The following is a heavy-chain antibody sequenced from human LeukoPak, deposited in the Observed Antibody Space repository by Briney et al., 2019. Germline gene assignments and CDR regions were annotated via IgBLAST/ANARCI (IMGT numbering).Heavy chain of an antibody. CDR2: ISGDGRNI. Sequence: PGGSLRLSCVASGFTFSSYWMHWVRQDPRKGLVWVSRISGDGRNINYADSVRGRFTISRDNAKNTLYLQMNSLRAEDTAVYYCARSTPYWTLRGKAFDIWGQGTMVTVSS. J-gene: IGHJ3*02. D-gene: IGHD3/OR15-3a*01. V-gene: IGHV3-74*01. CDR3: ARSTPYWTLRGKAFDI. CDR1: GFTFSSYW.